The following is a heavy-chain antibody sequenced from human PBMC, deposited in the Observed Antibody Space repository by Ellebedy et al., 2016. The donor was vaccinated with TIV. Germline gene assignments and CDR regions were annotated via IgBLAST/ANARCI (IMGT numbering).Heavy chain of an antibody. D-gene: IGHD2-2*01. V-gene: IGHV3-23*01. J-gene: IGHJ4*02. CDR1: EFTFSSYW. Sequence: GESLKISXVASEFTFSSYWMNWVRQAPGKGLEWVSSISANGADTQYADSVMGRFTISRDNSKNTLILRMNSLRGDDTATYFCARLSNTNSFFDYWGQGTLVTVSS. CDR3: ARLSNTNSFFDY. CDR2: ISANGADT.